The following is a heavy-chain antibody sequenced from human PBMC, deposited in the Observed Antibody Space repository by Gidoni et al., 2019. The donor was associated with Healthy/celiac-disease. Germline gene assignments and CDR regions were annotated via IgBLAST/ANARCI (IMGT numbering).Heavy chain of an antibody. Sequence: QVQLVESGGGVVQPGRSLRLSCAASGFTFSSYAMHWVRQAPGKGLEWVAVISYDGSNKYYAGSVKGRFTIARDNSKNTLYLQMNSLRAEDTAVYYCARDCKVGYSYGLDYWGQGTLVTVSS. V-gene: IGHV3-30*04. D-gene: IGHD5-18*01. CDR1: GFTFSSYA. J-gene: IGHJ4*02. CDR2: ISYDGSNK. CDR3: ARDCKVGYSYGLDY.